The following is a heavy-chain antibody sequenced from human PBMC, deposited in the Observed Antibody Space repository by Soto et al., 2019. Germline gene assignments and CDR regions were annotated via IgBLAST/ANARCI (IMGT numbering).Heavy chain of an antibody. J-gene: IGHJ6*02. CDR2: INHSGST. CDR3: ARKVIPWYGSSLSYYSYYGMDV. CDR1: GGSFSGYY. D-gene: IGHD6-13*01. V-gene: IGHV4-34*01. Sequence: SETLSLTCAVYGGSFSGYYWSWIRQPPGKGLEWIGEINHSGSTNYNPSLKSRVTIPVDTSKNQFSLKLSSVTAADTAVYYCARKVIPWYGSSLSYYSYYGMDVWGQGTTVTVSS.